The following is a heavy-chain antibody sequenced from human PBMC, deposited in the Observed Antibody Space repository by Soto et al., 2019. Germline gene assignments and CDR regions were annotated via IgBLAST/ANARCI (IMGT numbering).Heavy chain of an antibody. J-gene: IGHJ6*02. CDR3: AREERFLEFDYYYYYGMDV. CDR1: GGSFSGYY. V-gene: IGHV4-34*01. CDR2: INHSGST. D-gene: IGHD3-3*01. Sequence: PSETLSLTCAVYGGSFSGYYWSWIRQPPGKGLEWIGEINHSGSTNYNPSLKSRVTISVDTSKNQFSLKLSSVTAADTAVYYCAREERFLEFDYYYYYGMDVWGPGTTVTVYS.